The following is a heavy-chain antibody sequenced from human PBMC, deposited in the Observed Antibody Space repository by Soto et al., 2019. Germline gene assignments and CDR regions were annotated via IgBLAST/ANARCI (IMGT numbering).Heavy chain of an antibody. J-gene: IGHJ4*02. Sequence: PSETLSLTCTASGGSISSYYWSWIRQPPGKGLEWIGYIYYSGSTNYNHSLKSRVTISVDTSKNQFSLKLSSVTAADTAVYYCARIYGSSGYFYVGLEYWGQGTRVTVSS. CDR1: GGSISSYY. CDR2: IYYSGST. V-gene: IGHV4-59*01. D-gene: IGHD3-22*01. CDR3: ARIYGSSGYFYVGLEY.